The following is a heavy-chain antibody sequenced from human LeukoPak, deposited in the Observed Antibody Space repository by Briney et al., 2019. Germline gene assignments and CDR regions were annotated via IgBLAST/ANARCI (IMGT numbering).Heavy chain of an antibody. Sequence: TSETLSLTCTVSGYSISSGYYWGWIRQPPGKGLEWIGNIYRSGSTYYNPSLKSRVTISVDTSKNQFSLKLSSVTAADTAVYYCARREIVVVTAIDYWGQGTLVTVSS. V-gene: IGHV4-38-2*02. D-gene: IGHD2-21*02. CDR1: GYSISSGYY. CDR3: ARREIVVVTAIDY. CDR2: IYRSGST. J-gene: IGHJ4*02.